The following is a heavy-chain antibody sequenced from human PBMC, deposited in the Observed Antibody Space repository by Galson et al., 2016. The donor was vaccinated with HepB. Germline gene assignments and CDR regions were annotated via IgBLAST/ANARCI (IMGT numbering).Heavy chain of an antibody. D-gene: IGHD5-12*01. Sequence: TLSLTCTVSGGSVNSGDYYWSWIRQPPGKGLEWIGYIYYSGNTYYNPSLEGRLTISLDMSKNQFSLKLYSVTAADTAVYYCARAYLATNAFDIWGQGTMVTVSS. CDR3: ARAYLATNAFDI. J-gene: IGHJ3*02. CDR2: IYYSGNT. CDR1: GGSVNSGDYY. V-gene: IGHV4-30-4*01.